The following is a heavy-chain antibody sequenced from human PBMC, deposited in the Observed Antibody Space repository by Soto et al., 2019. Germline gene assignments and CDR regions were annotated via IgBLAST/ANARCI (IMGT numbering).Heavy chain of an antibody. J-gene: IGHJ6*02. CDR3: TRCGIRYHSIGYYLGIDGMDV. D-gene: IGHD3-22*01. Sequence: QVQLVQSGAEVKKPESSVRVSCKASGGTFNSYAITWVRQAPGQGLEWMGGTIPMFGTTNYAEKFQGRVTITADESTNTAYMELSSLRSEDTALYYCTRCGIRYHSIGYYLGIDGMDVWRQGTTVIVSS. CDR2: TIPMFGTT. V-gene: IGHV1-69*12. CDR1: GGTFNSYA.